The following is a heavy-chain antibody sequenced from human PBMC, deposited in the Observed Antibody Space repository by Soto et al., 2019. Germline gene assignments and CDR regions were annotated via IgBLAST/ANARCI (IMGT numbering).Heavy chain of an antibody. J-gene: IGHJ6*02. V-gene: IGHV1-18*01. CDR3: AREGVTPSYYYYYGMDV. CDR1: GYTFTSYG. CDR2: ISAYNGNT. Sequence: EASVKVSCKASGYTFTSYGISWVRQAPGQGFEWMGWISAYNGNTNYAQKLQGRVTMTTDTSTSTAYMELRSLRSDDTAVYYCAREGVTPSYYYYYGMDVWGQGTTVTVSS. D-gene: IGHD5-18*01.